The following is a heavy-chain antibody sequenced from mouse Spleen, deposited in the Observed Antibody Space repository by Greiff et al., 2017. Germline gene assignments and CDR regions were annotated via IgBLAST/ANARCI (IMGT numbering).Heavy chain of an antibody. D-gene: IGHD1-1*01. CDR2: ISSGGGST. J-gene: IGHJ1*01. Sequence: EVKLMESGGGLVKPGGSLKLSCAASGFAFSSYDMSWVRQTPEKRLEWVAYISSGGGSTYYPDTVKGRFTISRDNAKNTLYLQMSSLKSEDTAMYYCARHVGYYGYGYFDVWGAGTTVTVSS. CDR1: GFAFSSYD. CDR3: ARHVGYYGYGYFDV. V-gene: IGHV5-12-1*01.